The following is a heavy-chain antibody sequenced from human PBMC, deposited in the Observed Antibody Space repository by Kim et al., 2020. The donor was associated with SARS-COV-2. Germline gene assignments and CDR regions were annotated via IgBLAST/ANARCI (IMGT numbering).Heavy chain of an antibody. Sequence: SETLSLTCAVYGGSFSGYYWSWIRQPPGKGLEWIGEINHSGSTNYNPSLKSRVTISVDTSKNQFSLKLSSLTAADTAVYYCARDSVTHYYGMDGWGQGTT. J-gene: IGHJ6*02. CDR3: ARDSVTHYYGMDG. D-gene: IGHD2-21*01. V-gene: IGHV4-34*01. CDR1: GGSFSGYY. CDR2: INHSGST.